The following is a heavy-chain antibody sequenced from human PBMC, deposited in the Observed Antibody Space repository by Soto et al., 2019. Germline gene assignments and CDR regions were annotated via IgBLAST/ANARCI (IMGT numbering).Heavy chain of an antibody. CDR2: INPNSGGT. CDR3: ARGLLRSGSFKSLGY. D-gene: IGHD1-26*01. Sequence: ASVKVSCKASGYTFTGYYMHWVRQAPGQGLEWMGWINPNSGGTNYAQKFQGRVTMTRNTSISTAYMELSSLRSEDTAVYYCARGLLRSGSFKSLGYWGQGTLVTVSS. CDR1: GYTFTGYY. J-gene: IGHJ4*02. V-gene: IGHV1-2*02.